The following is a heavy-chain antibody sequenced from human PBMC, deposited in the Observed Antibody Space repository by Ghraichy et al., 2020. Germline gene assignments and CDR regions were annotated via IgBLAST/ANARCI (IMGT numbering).Heavy chain of an antibody. Sequence: ETLSLTCAASGFTFSSYWMSWVRQAPGKGLEWVANIKQDGSEKYYVDSVKGRFTISRDNAKNSLYLQMNSLRAEDTAVYYCARGEGGVDYWGQGTLVTVSS. V-gene: IGHV3-7*01. CDR3: ARGEGGVDY. J-gene: IGHJ4*02. CDR1: GFTFSSYW. CDR2: IKQDGSEK. D-gene: IGHD1-26*01.